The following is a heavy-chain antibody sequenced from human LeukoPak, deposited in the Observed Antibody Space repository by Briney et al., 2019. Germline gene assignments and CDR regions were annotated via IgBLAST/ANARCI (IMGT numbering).Heavy chain of an antibody. CDR1: GGTSSSYA. J-gene: IGHJ4*02. V-gene: IGHV1-69*04. CDR2: IIPIFGIA. D-gene: IGHD6-19*01. Sequence: SVKVSCKASGGTSSSYAISWVRQAPGQGLEWMGRIIPIFGIANYAQKFQGRVTITADKSTSTAYMELSSLRSEDTAVYYCAREEEKVVAGPHFDCWGQGTLVTVSS. CDR3: AREEEKVVAGPHFDC.